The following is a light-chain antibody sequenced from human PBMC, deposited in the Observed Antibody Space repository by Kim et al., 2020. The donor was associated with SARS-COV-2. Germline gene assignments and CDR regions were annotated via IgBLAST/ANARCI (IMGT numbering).Light chain of an antibody. CDR3: SSYTRSATCV. Sequence: GQSITNTCTGTSSDVGAYNYVSWYQQHPGKAPKLMIYDVTNRPSGVSNRFSGSKSGNTASLTISGLQAEDEADYYCSSYTRSATCVFGAGTKVTVL. J-gene: IGLJ1*01. CDR2: DVT. CDR1: SSDVGAYNY. V-gene: IGLV2-14*03.